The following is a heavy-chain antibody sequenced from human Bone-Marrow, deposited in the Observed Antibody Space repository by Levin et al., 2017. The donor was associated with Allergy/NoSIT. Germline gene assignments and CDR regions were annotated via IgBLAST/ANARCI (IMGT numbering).Heavy chain of an antibody. CDR2: IYDNGNT. J-gene: IGHJ4*02. Sequence: GSLRLSCAASGFTVNTYYMTWVRQAPGKGLEWVSSIYDNGNTYYADSVRGRFTISRDNSKNTIYLQMNSLRAEDAAMYYCARGGIIASGPYYWGQGTLVTVS. CDR1: GFTVNTYY. D-gene: IGHD3-16*01. CDR3: ARGGIIASGPYY. V-gene: IGHV3-53*01.